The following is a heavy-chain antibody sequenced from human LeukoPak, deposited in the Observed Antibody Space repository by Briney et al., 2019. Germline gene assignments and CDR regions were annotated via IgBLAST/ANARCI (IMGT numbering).Heavy chain of an antibody. V-gene: IGHV3-23*01. CDR3: AKDHPSSGWPTFEY. CDR1: GFTVSRYA. J-gene: IGHJ4*02. Sequence: GGSLRLSCRASGFTVSRYAMSWVRQVPGKELEWVSSITNNNGKTYYADSVKGRFTISRAESENTVFLQMNSLRVEDTAIYYCAKDHPSSGWPTFEYWGQGTLVTVSP. CDR2: ITNNNGKT. D-gene: IGHD6-19*01.